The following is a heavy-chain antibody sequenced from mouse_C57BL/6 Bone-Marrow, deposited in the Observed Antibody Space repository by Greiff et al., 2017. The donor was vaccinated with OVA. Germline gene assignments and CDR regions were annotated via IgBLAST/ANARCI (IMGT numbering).Heavy chain of an antibody. CDR1: GFTFSDYG. V-gene: IGHV5-17*01. Sequence: EVMLVESGGGLVKPGGSLKLSCAASGFTFSDYGMHWVRQAPEKGLEWVAYISSGSSTIYYADTVKGRFTISRDNAKNTLFLQMTSLRSEDTAMYYCARGGLRRSYAMDYWGQGTSVTVSS. CDR3: ARGGLRRSYAMDY. J-gene: IGHJ4*01. D-gene: IGHD2-4*01. CDR2: ISSGSSTI.